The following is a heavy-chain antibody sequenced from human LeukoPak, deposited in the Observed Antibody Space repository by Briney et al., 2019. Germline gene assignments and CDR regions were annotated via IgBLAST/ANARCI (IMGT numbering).Heavy chain of an antibody. J-gene: IGHJ4*02. CDR1: GVSVSTTH. Sequence: SETLSLTCNVSGVSVSTTHWNWIRQRPGKGLEWIGCLSYTGKTDYNPSLKSRVSISLGSSNNHFSLKLTSVTAADTAVYYCSEGYFEPFDHWGQGILVTVSS. D-gene: IGHD2/OR15-2a*01. CDR2: LSYTGKT. CDR3: SEGYFEPFDH. V-gene: IGHV4-59*02.